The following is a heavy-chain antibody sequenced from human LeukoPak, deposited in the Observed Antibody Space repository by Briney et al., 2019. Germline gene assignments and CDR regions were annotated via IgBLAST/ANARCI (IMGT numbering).Heavy chain of an antibody. D-gene: IGHD6-19*01. V-gene: IGHV3-21*01. J-gene: IGHJ4*02. CDR1: GFTFNIYT. Sequence: PGGSLRLSCAASGFTFNIYTMNWVRQAPGKGLEWVSSISSGSTYKYYADSVKGRFTISRDNAKNSLYLQMNSLRAEDTALYYCATTPVAVDYWGQGTLVTVSS. CDR2: ISSGSTYK. CDR3: ATTPVAVDY.